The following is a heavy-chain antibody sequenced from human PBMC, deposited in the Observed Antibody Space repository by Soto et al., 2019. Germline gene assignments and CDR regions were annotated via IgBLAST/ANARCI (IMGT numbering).Heavy chain of an antibody. CDR1: GFTFSSYA. Sequence: GGSLRLSCAASGFTFSSYAMSWVRQAPGKGLEWVSAISGSGGSTYYADSVKGRFTISRDNSKNTLYLQMNSLRAEDTAVYYCAKDLNLAVAGDYYYYGMDVWGQGTTVTVSS. CDR2: ISGSGGST. D-gene: IGHD6-19*01. V-gene: IGHV3-23*01. J-gene: IGHJ6*02. CDR3: AKDLNLAVAGDYYYYGMDV.